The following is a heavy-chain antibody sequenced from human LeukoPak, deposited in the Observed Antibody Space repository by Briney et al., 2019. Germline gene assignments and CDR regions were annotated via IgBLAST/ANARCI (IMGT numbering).Heavy chain of an antibody. J-gene: IGHJ5*02. CDR3: ARKAPKKGWFDP. CDR2: THPSGNT. Sequence: SETLSLSCTVSGGSNNSYYWSWIRQPPGKGLEWIGYTHPSGNTNYSPSLKSRVTISIDTSRNQFSLKLSSVTAADAAVYYCARKAPKKGWFDPWGQGTLVTVSS. CDR1: GGSNNSYY. V-gene: IGHV4-4*09.